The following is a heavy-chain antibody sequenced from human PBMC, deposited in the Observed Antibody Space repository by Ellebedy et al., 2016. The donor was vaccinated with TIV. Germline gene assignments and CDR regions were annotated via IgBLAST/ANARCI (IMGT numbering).Heavy chain of an antibody. CDR3: ASGKHGSGSYP. CDR1: GGSISSGDYY. J-gene: IGHJ5*02. CDR2: IYYSGST. D-gene: IGHD3-10*01. V-gene: IGHV4-30-4*01. Sequence: MPSETLSLTCTVSGGSISSGDYYWSWIRQPPGKGLEWIGYIYYSGSTYYNPSLKSRVTISVDTSKNQFSLKLSSVTAADTAVYYCASGKHGSGSYPWGQGTLVTVSS.